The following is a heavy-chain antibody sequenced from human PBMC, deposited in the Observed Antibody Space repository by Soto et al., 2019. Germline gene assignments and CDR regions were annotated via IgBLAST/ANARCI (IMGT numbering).Heavy chain of an antibody. J-gene: IGHJ4*02. Sequence: GGSLRLSCAASGFPFSAYWMCWARQAPGKGLEWVAVISYDGRNKYYADSVKGRFTISRDNSKNTLYLQMNSLRAEDTAVYYCAKDSYYHDTSGYYIFDYWGQGTLVTVSS. CDR2: ISYDGRNK. CDR1: GFPFSAYW. V-gene: IGHV3-30*18. CDR3: AKDSYYHDTSGYYIFDY. D-gene: IGHD3-22*01.